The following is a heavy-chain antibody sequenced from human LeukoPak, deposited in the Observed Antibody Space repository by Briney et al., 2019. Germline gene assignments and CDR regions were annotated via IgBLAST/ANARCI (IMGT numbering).Heavy chain of an antibody. D-gene: IGHD6-13*01. CDR1: GFTFSSYD. CDR3: VKTTGKSSSSLITFFDY. Sequence: PGGSLRLSCAASGFTFSSYDMHWVRQATGKGLERVSAIGTAGDTYYPGSVKGRFTISRENAKNSLYLQMSSLRAEDTAVYYCVKTTGKSSSSLITFFDYWGQGTLVTVSS. CDR2: IGTAGDT. J-gene: IGHJ4*02. V-gene: IGHV3-13*04.